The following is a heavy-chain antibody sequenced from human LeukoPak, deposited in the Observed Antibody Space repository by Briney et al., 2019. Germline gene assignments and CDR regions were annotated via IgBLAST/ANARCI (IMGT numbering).Heavy chain of an antibody. Sequence: GGSLRLSCAASGFTFSSYSMNWVRQAPGKGLEWVSSISSSSSYIYYADSVKGRFTISRDNAKNSLYLQMNSLRAEDTDAYYCARNDYGDYVLFDYWGQGTLVTVSS. CDR2: ISSSSSYI. D-gene: IGHD4-17*01. V-gene: IGHV3-21*01. CDR3: ARNDYGDYVLFDY. J-gene: IGHJ4*02. CDR1: GFTFSSYS.